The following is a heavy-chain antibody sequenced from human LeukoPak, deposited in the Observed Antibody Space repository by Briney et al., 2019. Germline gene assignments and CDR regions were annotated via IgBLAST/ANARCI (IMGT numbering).Heavy chain of an antibody. CDR2: IYTSGST. D-gene: IGHD2-2*01. CDR3: ARAGPSDCSSTSCPPPFDY. J-gene: IGHJ4*02. CDR1: GGSISSYY. Sequence: SSETLSLTCTVSGGSISSYYWSWIRQPAGKGLEWIGRIYTSGSTNYNPSLKSRVTMSVDTSKNQFSLKLSSVTAADTAVYYCARAGPSDCSSTSCPPPFDYWGQGTLVTVSS. V-gene: IGHV4-4*07.